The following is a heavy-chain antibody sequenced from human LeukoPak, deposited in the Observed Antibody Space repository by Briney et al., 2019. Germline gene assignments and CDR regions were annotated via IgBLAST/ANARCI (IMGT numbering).Heavy chain of an antibody. CDR2: ISAYNGNT. CDR1: GYTFTSYG. V-gene: IGHV1-18*01. CDR3: ARGFPYEAYGDYLTYYFDY. D-gene: IGHD4-17*01. J-gene: IGHJ4*02. Sequence: ASVKVSCKASGYTFTSYGISWVRQAPGQGLEWMGWISAYNGNTNYAQKLQGRVTMTTDTSTSTAYMELRSLRSDDTVVYYCARGFPYEAYGDYLTYYFDYWGQGTLVTVSS.